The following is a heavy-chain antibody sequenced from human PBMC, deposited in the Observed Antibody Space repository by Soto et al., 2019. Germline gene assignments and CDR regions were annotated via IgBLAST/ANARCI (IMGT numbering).Heavy chain of an antibody. D-gene: IGHD2-2*01. CDR1: GDTFSTYT. Sequence: QVQLVQSGAEVKKPGSSVKVSCKASGDTFSTYTITWMRQSPGQGLEWMGGIIPRSATSNYAKKFQGRVTITADESTSTAYMELRSLRSEDTAVYYCARDGLVLVPTTVNSDYYDYAMDVWGQGTTVTVSS. J-gene: IGHJ6*02. CDR3: ARDGLVLVPTTVNSDYYDYAMDV. CDR2: IIPRSATS. V-gene: IGHV1-69*12.